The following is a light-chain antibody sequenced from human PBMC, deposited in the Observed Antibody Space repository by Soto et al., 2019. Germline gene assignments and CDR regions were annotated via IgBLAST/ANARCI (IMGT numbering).Light chain of an antibody. J-gene: IGKJ4*02. CDR3: QQYINWPLT. V-gene: IGKV3-15*01. Sequence: EIVMTQSPATLSVSPGERATLSCRASQSVSSNLAWYQQKPGQAPRLLIYGASTRATGIPARFSGSGSGTEFTLTSSSLKSEDFAVYYCQQYINWPLTFGGGTKVEIK. CDR1: QSVSSN. CDR2: GAS.